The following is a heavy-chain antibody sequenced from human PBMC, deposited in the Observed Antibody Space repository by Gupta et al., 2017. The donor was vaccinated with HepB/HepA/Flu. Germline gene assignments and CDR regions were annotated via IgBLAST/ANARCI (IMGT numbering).Heavy chain of an antibody. Sequence: EVQLVQSGTEVKKPGESLKISCKGSGYSFTSYWIGWVRQMPGKGLEWMGIIYPGDSDTRYSPSFQGQVTISADKSISTAYLQWSSLKASDTAMYYCARHPPPGNYYDSSGYRPPDYWGQGTLVTGSS. D-gene: IGHD3-22*01. V-gene: IGHV5-51*01. CDR1: GYSFTSYW. CDR2: IYPGDSDT. CDR3: ARHPPPGNYYDSSGYRPPDY. J-gene: IGHJ4*02.